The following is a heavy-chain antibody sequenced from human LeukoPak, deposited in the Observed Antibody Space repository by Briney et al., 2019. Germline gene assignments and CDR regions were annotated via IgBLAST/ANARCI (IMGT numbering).Heavy chain of an antibody. CDR3: ARVRSYDYVWGSYFDY. J-gene: IGHJ4*02. CDR1: GYTFTGYY. D-gene: IGHD3-16*01. V-gene: IGHV1-2*02. Sequence: ASVKVSCKASGYTFTGYYMHWVRQAPGQGLEWMGWINPNSGGINYAQKFQGRVTMTRDMSTSTVYMELSSLRSEDTAVYYCARVRSYDYVWGSYFDYWGQGTLVTVSS. CDR2: INPNSGGI.